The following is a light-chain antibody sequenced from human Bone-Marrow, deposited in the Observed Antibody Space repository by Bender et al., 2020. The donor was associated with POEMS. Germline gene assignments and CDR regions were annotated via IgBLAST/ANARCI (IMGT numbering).Light chain of an antibody. V-gene: IGLV2-8*01. J-gene: IGLJ1*01. CDR3: ASYAGSSYV. CDR1: SNADGGYKF. CDR2: AVT. Sequence: QSALTQPPSASGSPGQSVTISCTGFSNADGGYKFVSWYQQHPGKAPRLMIYAVTQRPSRLSNRFSGSKSGNTASLTISRLIPEDEATYYCASYAGSSYVFGTGTTVSVL.